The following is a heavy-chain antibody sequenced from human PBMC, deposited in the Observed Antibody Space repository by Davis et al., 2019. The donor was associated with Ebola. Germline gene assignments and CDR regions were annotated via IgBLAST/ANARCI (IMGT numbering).Heavy chain of an antibody. D-gene: IGHD2-2*01. CDR2: IKKDESEK. J-gene: IGHJ5*02. Sequence: GESLKISCATSGFTFNSYWMSWVRQAPGKGLEWVANIKKDESEKYYVDSVKGRFTISRDNAKNSLYLQMSSLRAEDTAVYYCARGFCSSTSCYGNWFDPWGRGTLVTVSS. V-gene: IGHV3-7*01. CDR3: ARGFCSSTSCYGNWFDP. CDR1: GFTFNSYW.